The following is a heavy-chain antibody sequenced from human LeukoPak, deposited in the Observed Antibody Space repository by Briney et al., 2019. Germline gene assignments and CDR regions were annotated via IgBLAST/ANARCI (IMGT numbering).Heavy chain of an antibody. CDR3: ARDHGDRYYDYYYMDV. D-gene: IGHD4-17*01. V-gene: IGHV1-69*04. J-gene: IGHJ6*03. CDR1: GGTFSSYT. CDR2: IIPILGIA. Sequence: SVKVSCKASGGTFSSYTISWVRQAPGQGLEWMGRIIPILGIANYAQKFQGRVTITADKSTSTAYMELGSLRSEDTAVYYCARDHGDRYYDYYYMDVWGKGTTVTVSS.